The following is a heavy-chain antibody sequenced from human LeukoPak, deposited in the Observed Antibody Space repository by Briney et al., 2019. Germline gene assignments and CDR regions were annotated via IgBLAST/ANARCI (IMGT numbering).Heavy chain of an antibody. CDR1: GYTFTVYF. CDR3: AKIGSSHDFDY. Sequence: GASVKVSCKASGYTFTVYFIHWVRQAPGQGLEWTGRINPNSGATDYAQKFQGRVTMTRDTSISTAYMELSSLKSDDTAVYYCAKIGSSHDFDYWGQGTLITVSS. CDR2: INPNSGAT. J-gene: IGHJ4*02. D-gene: IGHD1-26*01. V-gene: IGHV1-2*06.